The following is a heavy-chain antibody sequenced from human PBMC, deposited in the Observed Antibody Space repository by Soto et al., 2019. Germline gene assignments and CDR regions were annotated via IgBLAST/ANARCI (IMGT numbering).Heavy chain of an antibody. CDR1: GFSLSNARMG. J-gene: IGHJ6*03. CDR3: ARIRSSRWYWGASSFYYYMDV. D-gene: IGHD6-13*01. CDR2: IFSNDEK. Sequence: QVTLKESGPVLVKPTETLTLTCTVSGFSLSNARMGVTWIRQPPGKALEWLAHIFSNDEKSYSTSLKSRLTISKDTSKSQVVLTMTNMDPVDTATYYCARIRSSRWYWGASSFYYYMDVWGKGTTVTVSS. V-gene: IGHV2-26*01.